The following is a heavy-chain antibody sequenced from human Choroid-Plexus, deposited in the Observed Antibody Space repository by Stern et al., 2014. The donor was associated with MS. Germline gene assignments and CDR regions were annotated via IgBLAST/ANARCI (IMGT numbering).Heavy chain of an antibody. V-gene: IGHV3-30*18. CDR1: GFTFGSCA. CDR3: AKDRQYLTYFFDH. D-gene: IGHD2/OR15-2a*01. Sequence: VQLVESGGGVVQPGRPLRLSCVASGFTFGSCAMHWVRQAPGKGLEWVAGVSDDGSNKYYADSVKCRFTISRDNSQNTLYMQMSSLRPEDTAVYYCAKDRQYLTYFFDHWGQGSLVTVSS. CDR2: VSDDGSNK. J-gene: IGHJ5*02.